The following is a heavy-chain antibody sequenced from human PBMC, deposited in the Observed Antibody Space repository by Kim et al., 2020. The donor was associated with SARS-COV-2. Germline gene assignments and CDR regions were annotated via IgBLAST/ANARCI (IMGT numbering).Heavy chain of an antibody. Sequence: GGSLRLSCAASGFTFSSYGMHWVRQAPGKGLEWVAVISYDGSNKYYADSVKGRFTISRDNSKNTLYLQMNSLRAEDTAVYYCAKGDYGDYHDAFDIWGQG. CDR1: GFTFSSYG. CDR3: AKGDYGDYHDAFDI. V-gene: IGHV3-30*18. D-gene: IGHD4-17*01. J-gene: IGHJ3*02. CDR2: ISYDGSNK.